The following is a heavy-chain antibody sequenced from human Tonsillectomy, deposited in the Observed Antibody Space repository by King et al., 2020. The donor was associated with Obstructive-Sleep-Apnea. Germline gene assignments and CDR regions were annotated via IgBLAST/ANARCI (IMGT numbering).Heavy chain of an antibody. J-gene: IGHJ6*02. CDR2: ISRFSTTI. V-gene: IGHV3-48*01. CDR3: ARDRGAAAGTYYYDYGMDV. CDR1: GFIFRTYS. D-gene: IGHD6-13*01. Sequence: VQLVESGGGLVQPGGSLRLSCAASGFIFRTYSMNWVRQAPGKGLEGVSFISRFSTTIYYADSVKGRFTLSRNNAKNSLYLRMNSLRAEDTAVYYCARDRGAAAGTYYYDYGMDVWGQGTTVTVSS.